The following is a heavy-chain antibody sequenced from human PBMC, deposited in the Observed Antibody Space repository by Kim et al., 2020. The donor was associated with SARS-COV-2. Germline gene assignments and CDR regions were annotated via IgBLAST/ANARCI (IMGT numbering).Heavy chain of an antibody. CDR1: GGSISSYY. D-gene: IGHD2-8*02. Sequence: SETLSLTCTVSGGSISSYYWSWIRQPPGKGLEWIGYIYYSGSTNYNPSLKSRVTISVDTSKNQFSLKLSSVTAADTAVYYCARGCTGGVCYKPIDYWGQGTLVTVSS. J-gene: IGHJ4*02. CDR2: IYYSGST. V-gene: IGHV4-59*01. CDR3: ARGCTGGVCYKPIDY.